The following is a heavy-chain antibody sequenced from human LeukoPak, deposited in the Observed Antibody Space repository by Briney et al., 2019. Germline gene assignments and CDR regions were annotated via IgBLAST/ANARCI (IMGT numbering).Heavy chain of an antibody. Sequence: GASVKVSCKASGYTFTSYDINWVRQATGQGLEWMGWMNPNSGNTGYAQKFQGRVTMTRNTSLSTAYMELSSLTSEDTAVYYCARAPLYSSRRAFDPWGQGTLVTVSS. CDR2: MNPNSGNT. D-gene: IGHD6-13*01. J-gene: IGHJ5*02. CDR1: GYTFTSYD. V-gene: IGHV1-8*01. CDR3: ARAPLYSSRRAFDP.